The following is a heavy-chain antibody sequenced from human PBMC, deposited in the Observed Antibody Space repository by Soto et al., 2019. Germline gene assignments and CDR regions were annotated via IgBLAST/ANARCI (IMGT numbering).Heavy chain of an antibody. Sequence: SVKVSCKASGGTFSSYAISWVRQAPGQGLEWMGGIIPIFGTANYAQKFQGRVTITADESTSTAYMELSSLRSEDTAVYYCARDRDRQRAEFDYWGQGTRVTVSS. D-gene: IGHD3-10*01. V-gene: IGHV1-69*13. CDR2: IIPIFGTA. CDR3: ARDRDRQRAEFDY. CDR1: GGTFSSYA. J-gene: IGHJ4*02.